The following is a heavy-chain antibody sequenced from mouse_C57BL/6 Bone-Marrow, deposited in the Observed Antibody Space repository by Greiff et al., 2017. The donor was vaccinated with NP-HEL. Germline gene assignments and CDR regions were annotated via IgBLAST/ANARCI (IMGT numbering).Heavy chain of an antibody. J-gene: IGHJ4*01. CDR2: IYPGDGDT. CDR3: ATYYGSSSYAMDY. D-gene: IGHD1-1*01. V-gene: IGHV1-82*01. CDR1: GYAFSSSW. Sequence: VQLQQSRPELVKPGASVKISCKASGYAFSSSWMNWVKQRPGKGLEWIGRIYPGDGDTNYNGKFKGKATLTADKSSSTAYMQLSSLTSEDSAVYFCATYYGSSSYAMDYWGQGTSVTVSS.